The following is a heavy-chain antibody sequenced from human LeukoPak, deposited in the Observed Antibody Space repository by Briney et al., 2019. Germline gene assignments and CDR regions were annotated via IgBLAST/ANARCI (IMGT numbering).Heavy chain of an antibody. CDR2: ISSSSDYI. Sequence: GGSPRLSCAASGFTFSSYSMNWVRQAPGKGLEWVSSISSSSDYIYYADSVKGRFTISRDNARDSLYLQMNSLRAEDTAVYYCATSGIVVLGATYGSAFDYWGQGTLVTVSS. J-gene: IGHJ4*02. D-gene: IGHD2-15*01. CDR1: GFTFSSYS. CDR3: ATSGIVVLGATYGSAFDY. V-gene: IGHV3-21*01.